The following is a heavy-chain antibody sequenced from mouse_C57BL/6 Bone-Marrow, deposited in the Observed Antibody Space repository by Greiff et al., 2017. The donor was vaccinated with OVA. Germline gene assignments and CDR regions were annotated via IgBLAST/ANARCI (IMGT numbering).Heavy chain of an antibody. CDR1: GFNIKDDY. J-gene: IGHJ4*01. V-gene: IGHV14-4*01. CDR2: IDPENGDT. Sequence: VQLQQSGAELVRPGASVKLSCTASGFNIKDDYMHWVKQRPEQGLEWIGWIDPENGDTEYASKFQGKATITADTSSNTAYLQLSSLTSEDTAVDYCTLDDGYYDAMDYWGQGTSVTVSS. D-gene: IGHD2-3*01. CDR3: TLDDGYYDAMDY.